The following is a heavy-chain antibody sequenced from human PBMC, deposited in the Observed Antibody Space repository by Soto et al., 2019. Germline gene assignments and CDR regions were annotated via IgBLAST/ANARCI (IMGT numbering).Heavy chain of an antibody. J-gene: IGHJ6*02. CDR1: GYTFTAYY. Sequence: GASVKVSCKASGYTFTAYYIHWVRQAPGQGLEWMGIINPSGGSTSYAQKFQGRVTMTRDTSTSTVYMELSSLRSEDTAVYYCARVGGHYDFWSGSPYYYYGMDVWGQGTTVTVSS. CDR2: INPSGGST. V-gene: IGHV1-46*01. D-gene: IGHD3-3*01. CDR3: ARVGGHYDFWSGSPYYYYGMDV.